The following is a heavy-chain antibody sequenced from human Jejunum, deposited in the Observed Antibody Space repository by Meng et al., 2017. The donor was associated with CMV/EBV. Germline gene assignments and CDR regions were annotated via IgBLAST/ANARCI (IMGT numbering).Heavy chain of an antibody. Sequence: TFSNSWMHWVRQAPGKGLVWVSRINGDGGGITYADSVKGRFTISRDNAKNTLWLQMNTLRPEDTAVYYCASQVGVVGATHGASDIWGPGTMVTVSS. CDR1: TFSNSW. J-gene: IGHJ3*02. V-gene: IGHV3-74*01. CDR3: ASQVGVVGATHGASDI. D-gene: IGHD1-26*01. CDR2: INGDGGGI.